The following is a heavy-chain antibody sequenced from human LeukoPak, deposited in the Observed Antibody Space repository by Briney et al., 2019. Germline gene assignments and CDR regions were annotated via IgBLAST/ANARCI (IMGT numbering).Heavy chain of an antibody. V-gene: IGHV3-9*01. CDR2: ISWNSGSI. J-gene: IGHJ5*01. CDR3: AKDTNYGGNSWWFDY. Sequence: GGSLRLSCAASGFTFDDYAMHWVRQATGKGLEWVSGISWNSGSIVYADSVKGRFTISRDNAKTSLYLQMNSLRAEDTALYYCAKDTNYGGNSWWFDYWGQGTLVTVSS. D-gene: IGHD4-23*01. CDR1: GFTFDDYA.